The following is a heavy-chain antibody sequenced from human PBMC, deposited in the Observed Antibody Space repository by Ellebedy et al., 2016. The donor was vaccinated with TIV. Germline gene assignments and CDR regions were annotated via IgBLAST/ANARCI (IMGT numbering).Heavy chain of an antibody. CDR1: GGSVSSGSYY. D-gene: IGHD7-27*01. CDR2: IYYSGST. CDR3: AREPLVTGEGSFDY. V-gene: IGHV4-61*01. Sequence: SETLSLTXTVSGGSVSSGSYYWSWIRQPPGKGLEWIGYIYYSGSTNYNPSLKSRVTISVDTSKNQFSLKLSSVTAADTAVYYCAREPLVTGEGSFDYWGQGTLVTVSS. J-gene: IGHJ4*02.